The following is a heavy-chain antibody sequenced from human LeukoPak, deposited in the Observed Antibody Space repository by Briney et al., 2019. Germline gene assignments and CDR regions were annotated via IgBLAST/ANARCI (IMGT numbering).Heavy chain of an antibody. CDR3: AKEGRATYYYDSSGYYGVYFDY. V-gene: IGHV3-9*03. Sequence: PGRSLRLSCAASGFTFDDYAMHWVRQAPGKGLEWVSGISWNIGSIGYADSVKGRFTISRDNATNSLYLQMNSLRAEDMASYYCAKEGRATYYYDSSGYYGVYFDYWGQGTLVTVSS. CDR1: GFTFDDYA. D-gene: IGHD3-22*01. CDR2: ISWNIGSI. J-gene: IGHJ4*02.